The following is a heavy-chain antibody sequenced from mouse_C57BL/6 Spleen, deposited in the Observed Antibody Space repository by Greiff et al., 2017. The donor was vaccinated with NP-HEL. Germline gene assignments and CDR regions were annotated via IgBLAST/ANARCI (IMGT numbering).Heavy chain of an antibody. CDR1: GFTFSSYG. Sequence: VQLVESGGDLVKPGGSLKLSCAASGFTFSSYGMSWVRQTPDKRLEWVATISSGGSYTYYPDSVKGRFTISRDNAKNTLYLQMSSLKSEDTAMYYCARHYYGSSYAYFDYWGQGTTLTVSS. CDR3: ARHYYGSSYAYFDY. D-gene: IGHD1-1*01. CDR2: ISSGGSYT. J-gene: IGHJ2*01. V-gene: IGHV5-6*01.